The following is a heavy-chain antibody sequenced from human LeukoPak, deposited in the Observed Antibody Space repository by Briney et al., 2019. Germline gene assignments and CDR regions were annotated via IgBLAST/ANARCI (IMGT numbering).Heavy chain of an antibody. CDR3: AKLSDSSPSPFDY. CDR2: IYSGGST. V-gene: IGHV3-66*01. Sequence: GGSLRLSCAASGFTVSTNYMSWVRQAPGKGLEWVSVIYSGGSTYYADSVKGRFTISRDISKNTLYLQMNSLRAEDTAVYYCAKLSDSSPSPFDYWGQGTLVTVSS. D-gene: IGHD6-6*01. CDR1: GFTVSTNY. J-gene: IGHJ4*02.